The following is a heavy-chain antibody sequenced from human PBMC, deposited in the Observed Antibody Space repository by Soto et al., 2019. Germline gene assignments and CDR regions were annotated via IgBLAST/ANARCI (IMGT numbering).Heavy chain of an antibody. D-gene: IGHD3-16*02. CDR1: GGSFSGYY. V-gene: IGHV4-34*01. J-gene: IGHJ4*02. CDR3: ARGKDYDYVWGSYRFAPVRNYFDY. CDR2: INHSGST. Sequence: SETLSLTCAVYGGSFSGYYWSWIRQPPGKGLEWIGEINHSGSTNYNPSLKSRVTISVDTSKNQFSLKLSSVTAADTAVYYCARGKDYDYVWGSYRFAPVRNYFDYWGQGTLVTVS.